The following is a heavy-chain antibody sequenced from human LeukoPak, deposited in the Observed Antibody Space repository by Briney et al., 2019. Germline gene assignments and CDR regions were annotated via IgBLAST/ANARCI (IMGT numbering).Heavy chain of an antibody. D-gene: IGHD2-15*01. CDR3: ARGRLGCSGGRCLDY. Sequence: GESLKISCKGSGYSFNDYWIGWVRPMPGKGLEWMGIIYPGDSDTRYSPSVQGQVTISADKSINTAYLQWSSLKASDTAMYYCARGRLGCSGGRCLDYWGQGTLVIVSS. J-gene: IGHJ4*02. CDR2: IYPGDSDT. V-gene: IGHV5-51*01. CDR1: GYSFNDYW.